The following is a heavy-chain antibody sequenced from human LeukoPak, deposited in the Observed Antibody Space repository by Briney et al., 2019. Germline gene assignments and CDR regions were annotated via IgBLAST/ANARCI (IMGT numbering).Heavy chain of an antibody. D-gene: IGHD3-10*01. V-gene: IGHV1-18*01. J-gene: IGHJ4*02. CDR1: GYTFTSYG. CDR2: ISAYNGNT. Sequence: ASVKVSCKASGYTFTSYGISWVRQAPGQGLEWMGWISAYNGNTNYAQKLQGRVTMTTDTSTSTAYMELRSLRSDDTAVYYCAKEGYYYGSGSYYNPEYYFDYWGQGTLVTVSS. CDR3: AKEGYYYGSGSYYNPEYYFDY.